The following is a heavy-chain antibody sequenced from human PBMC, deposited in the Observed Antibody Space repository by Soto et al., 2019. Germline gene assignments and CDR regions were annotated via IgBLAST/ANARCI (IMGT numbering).Heavy chain of an antibody. CDR1: GFSFSTFA. V-gene: IGHV3-23*01. D-gene: IGHD6-19*01. J-gene: IGHJ4*02. CDR2: ISGDGSTT. CDR3: AKEPLAQGRGWYADN. Sequence: EVQLLESGGDLVQPGGSLRLSCAATGFSFSTFAMSWVRQAPGQGLEWVSAISGDGSTTYYVDSVKGRFTISRDNSRNTVYLQLNSLRVEDTALYYCAKEPLAQGRGWYADNCGQGTLVTVSS.